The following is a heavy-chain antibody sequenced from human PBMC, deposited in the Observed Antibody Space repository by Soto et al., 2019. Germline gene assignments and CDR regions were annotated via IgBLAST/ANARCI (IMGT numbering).Heavy chain of an antibody. Sequence: SETLSLTCTVSGGSVSSYYWSWIRQPPGKGLEWIGYIYYSGSTNYNPSLKSRVTISVDTSKNQFSLKLSSVTAADTAVYYCARRWGRTFDYWGQGTLVTVSS. D-gene: IGHD7-27*01. CDR3: ARRWGRTFDY. V-gene: IGHV4-59*08. J-gene: IGHJ4*02. CDR1: GGSVSSYY. CDR2: IYYSGST.